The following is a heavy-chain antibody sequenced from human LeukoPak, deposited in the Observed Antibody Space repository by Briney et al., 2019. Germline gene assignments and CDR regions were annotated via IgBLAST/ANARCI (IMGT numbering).Heavy chain of an antibody. J-gene: IGHJ3*02. Sequence: ASVKVSCKASGYTFTSYGISWVRQAPGQGLEWIGWISAYNGNTNYAQRLQGRVTMTTDTLTRTAYMELRSLRSDDTAVYYCATSIPDYYGSGSRNAFDIWGQGTMVTVSS. D-gene: IGHD3-10*01. CDR1: GYTFTSYG. V-gene: IGHV1-18*01. CDR3: ATSIPDYYGSGSRNAFDI. CDR2: ISAYNGNT.